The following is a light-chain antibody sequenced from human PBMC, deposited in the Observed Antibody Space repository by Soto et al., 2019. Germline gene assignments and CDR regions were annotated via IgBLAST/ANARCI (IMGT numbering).Light chain of an antibody. CDR3: SSYTSSSTRV. Sequence: QSVLTQPASVSGSPGQSITSSCTGTSSDVGGYNYVSWYQQHPGKAPKLVIFEVSNRPSGVSTRFSGSKSGNTASLTISGLQAEDEADYYCSSYTSSSTRVFGTGTKVTVL. J-gene: IGLJ1*01. V-gene: IGLV2-14*01. CDR2: EVS. CDR1: SSDVGGYNY.